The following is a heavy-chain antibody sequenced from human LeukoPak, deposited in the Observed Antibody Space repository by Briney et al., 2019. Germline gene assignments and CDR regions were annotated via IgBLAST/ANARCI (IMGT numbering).Heavy chain of an antibody. D-gene: IGHD6-13*01. Sequence: PSETLSLTCAVSGVSISSYYCSWFRQPPGKGLEWIGYISTSGSTDYSPSLKSRVTISVDTSKNQFSLKLSSVTAADTAVYYCARDSRGGTYSSSWYNWFDPWGQGTLVTVSS. J-gene: IGHJ5*02. V-gene: IGHV4-4*09. CDR2: ISTSGST. CDR3: ARDSRGGTYSSSWYNWFDP. CDR1: GVSISSYY.